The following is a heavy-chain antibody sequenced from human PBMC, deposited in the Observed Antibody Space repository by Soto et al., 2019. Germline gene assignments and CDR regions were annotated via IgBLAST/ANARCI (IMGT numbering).Heavy chain of an antibody. Sequence: GGSLRLSCAASGFTFSSYAMSWVRQAPGKGLEWVPAISGSGGSTYYADSVKGRFTISRDNSKNTLYLQMNSLRAEDTAVYYCAKEANRNNWNYVSYYYGMDVWGQGTTVTVS. D-gene: IGHD1-7*01. CDR2: ISGSGGST. V-gene: IGHV3-23*01. CDR3: AKEANRNNWNYVSYYYGMDV. J-gene: IGHJ6*02. CDR1: GFTFSSYA.